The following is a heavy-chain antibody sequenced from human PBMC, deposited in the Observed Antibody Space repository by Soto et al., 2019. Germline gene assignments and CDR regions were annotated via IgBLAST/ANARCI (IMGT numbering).Heavy chain of an antibody. V-gene: IGHV4-4*02. CDR2: IFHSGST. CDR1: DGSINNNNY. D-gene: IGHD1-26*01. J-gene: IGHJ2*01. Sequence: SETLSLTCTVSDGSINNNNYWTWVRQTPGKGLEWIANIFHSGSTNYNPSLRSRVTISLDKSKNQFSLSLSSVTAADTAVYFCAREVGGAYWYFDIWGRGTLVTVSS. CDR3: AREVGGAYWYFDI.